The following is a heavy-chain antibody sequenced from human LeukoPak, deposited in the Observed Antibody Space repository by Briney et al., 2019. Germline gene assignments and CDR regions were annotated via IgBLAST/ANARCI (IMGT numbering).Heavy chain of an antibody. V-gene: IGHV3-49*03. CDR2: IRSKTYGGTT. J-gene: IGHJ1*01. CDR1: GFTFGDYA. D-gene: IGHD4-17*01. Sequence: GGSLRLSCSASGFTFGDYAMSWFRQAPGKGLEWVGFIRSKTYGGTTEYAASVKGRFTISRDDSKSIAYLQMNSLKTEDTAVYYCTVEKVTTTEYFHHWGQGTLVTVSS. CDR3: TVEKVTTTEYFHH.